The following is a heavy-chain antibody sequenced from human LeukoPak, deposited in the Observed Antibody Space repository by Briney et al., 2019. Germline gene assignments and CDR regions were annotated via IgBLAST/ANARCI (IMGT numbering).Heavy chain of an antibody. CDR1: GFTFDDYA. CDR2: ISWNSGSI. J-gene: IGHJ4*02. CDR3: AKDRYSSSSHYFDY. Sequence: GGSLRLSCAASGFTFDDYAVHWARQAPGKGLEWVSGISWNSGSIGYADSVKGRFTISRDNAKNSLYLQMNSLRAEDTALYYCAKDRYSSSSHYFDYWGQGTLVTVSS. V-gene: IGHV3-9*01. D-gene: IGHD6-6*01.